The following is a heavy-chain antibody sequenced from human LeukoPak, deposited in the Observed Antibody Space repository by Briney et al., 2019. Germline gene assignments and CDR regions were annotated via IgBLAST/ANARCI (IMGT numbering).Heavy chain of an antibody. V-gene: IGHV4-34*01. Sequence: SETLSLTCAVYGGSLSGYYWSWIRQPPGKGLEWIGEINHSGSTNYNPSLKSRVTISVDTSKNQFSLKGRSVTAADTAVYYCARDRNLTYTAMVVLFDYWGQGTLVTVSS. CDR2: INHSGST. D-gene: IGHD5-18*01. CDR3: ARDRNLTYTAMVVLFDY. J-gene: IGHJ4*02. CDR1: GGSLSGYY.